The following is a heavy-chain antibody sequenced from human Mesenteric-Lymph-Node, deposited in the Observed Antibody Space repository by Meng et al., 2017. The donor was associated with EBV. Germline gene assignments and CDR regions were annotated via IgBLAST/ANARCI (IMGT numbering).Heavy chain of an antibody. J-gene: IGHJ4*02. D-gene: IGHD1-26*01. Sequence: QGELVESGGGVVQPGRSLRLSCAASGFTFSSYAMHWVRQAPGKGLEWVAVISYDGSNKYYADSVKGRFTISRDNSKNTLYLQMNSLRAEDTAVYYCAKAEATSFDYWGQGTLVTVSS. CDR3: AKAEATSFDY. CDR1: GFTFSSYA. CDR2: ISYDGSNK. V-gene: IGHV3-30-3*01.